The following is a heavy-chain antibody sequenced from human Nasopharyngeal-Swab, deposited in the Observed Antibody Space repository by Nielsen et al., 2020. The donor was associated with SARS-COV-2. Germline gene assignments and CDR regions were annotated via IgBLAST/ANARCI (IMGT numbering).Heavy chain of an antibody. J-gene: IGHJ4*02. CDR3: ARSGSSGYGPFDY. CDR2: IWYDGSNK. CDR1: GFTFSSYS. D-gene: IGHD3-22*01. V-gene: IGHV3-33*01. Sequence: GGSLRLSCAASGFTFSSYSMHWVRQAPGKGLEWVAVIWYDGSNKYYADSVKGRFTISRDNSKNTLYLQMNSLRAEDTAVYYCARSGSSGYGPFDYWGQGTLVTVSS.